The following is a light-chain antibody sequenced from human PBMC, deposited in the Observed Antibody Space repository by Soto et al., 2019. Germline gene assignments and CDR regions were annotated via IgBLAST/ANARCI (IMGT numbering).Light chain of an antibody. V-gene: IGKV1-39*01. CDR1: QNILTY. Sequence: DIQMTQSPSSLSASVGDRVTITCRASQNILTYLNWYQQRPGKAPKFLIYAAIGVQDGVPSRFSGSESGTEFNLTSNNLQPEDSAIYYCQQSYSAPLTFGQGTNLEIK. CDR3: QQSYSAPLT. J-gene: IGKJ2*01. CDR2: AAI.